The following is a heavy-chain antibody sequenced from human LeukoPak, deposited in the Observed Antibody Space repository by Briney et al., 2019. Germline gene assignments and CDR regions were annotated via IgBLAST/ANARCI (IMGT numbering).Heavy chain of an antibody. CDR1: GGSISSSSYY. CDR3: ARQVGTFYYYYGMDV. V-gene: IGHV4-39*01. J-gene: IGHJ6*02. CDR2: IYSGGST. D-gene: IGHD1-14*01. Sequence: KTSETLSLTCTVSGGSISSSSYYWDWIRQSPGKGLEWIGNIYSGGSTYYTPSLKSRVTISVDTSKNQFSLKLSSVTAADTAVYYCARQVGTFYYYYGMDVWGQGTTVTVSS.